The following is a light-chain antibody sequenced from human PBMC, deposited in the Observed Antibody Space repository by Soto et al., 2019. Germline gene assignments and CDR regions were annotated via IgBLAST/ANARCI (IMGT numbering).Light chain of an antibody. CDR1: QSVSSY. Sequence: EIVLTQSPATLSFSPGERATLSCRASQSVSSYLAWYQQKPGQAPRLLIYDASNRATGIPARFSGSGSGTDFTLTISSLEPEDFAVYDCQQRSDWPPITFGQGTRLEIK. CDR3: QQRSDWPPIT. J-gene: IGKJ5*01. CDR2: DAS. V-gene: IGKV3-11*01.